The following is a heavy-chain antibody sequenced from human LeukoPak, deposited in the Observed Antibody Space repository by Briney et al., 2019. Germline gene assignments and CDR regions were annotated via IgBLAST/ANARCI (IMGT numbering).Heavy chain of an antibody. CDR3: ARGGAVNAFDA. CDR2: VYHSGSV. CDR1: RGSFSNYF. V-gene: IGHV4-34*01. J-gene: IGHJ3*01. Sequence: PSETLSLTCALHRGSFSNYFWSWIRQTPERGLEWIGEVYHSGSVDSNPSLKSRVNISIDTSKNHFSLKLASVTPADTAVYYCARGGAVNAFDAWGRGTRVTVSS. D-gene: IGHD6-19*01.